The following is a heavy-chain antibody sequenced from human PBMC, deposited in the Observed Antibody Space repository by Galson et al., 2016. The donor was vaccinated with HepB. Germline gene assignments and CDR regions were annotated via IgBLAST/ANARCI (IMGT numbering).Heavy chain of an antibody. Sequence: SLRLSCAASGFIFNTFGVHWVRQAPGKGLEWLALIYFDGKKTYYEDSVKGRFTISRDNSKNTLYLQMNSLRDEDTAVYYCARDRLTYSRPDALDLWGQGTMVTVSS. V-gene: IGHV3-33*01. D-gene: IGHD4-11*01. CDR2: IYFDGKKT. CDR1: GFIFNTFG. CDR3: ARDRLTYSRPDALDL. J-gene: IGHJ3*01.